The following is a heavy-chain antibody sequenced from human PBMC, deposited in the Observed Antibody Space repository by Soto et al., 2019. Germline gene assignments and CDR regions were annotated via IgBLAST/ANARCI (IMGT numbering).Heavy chain of an antibody. Sequence: GASVKVSCKASGYTFTSYDINWVRPATGQGLEWMGWMNPNSGNTGYAQKFQGRVTMTRNTSISTAYMELSSLRSEGTAVYYCARGRIHCTNGVCYPYYYYYYMDVWGQGTPVTVSS. J-gene: IGHJ6*03. CDR2: MNPNSGNT. V-gene: IGHV1-8*01. CDR1: GYTFTSYD. CDR3: ARGRIHCTNGVCYPYYYYYYMDV. D-gene: IGHD2-8*01.